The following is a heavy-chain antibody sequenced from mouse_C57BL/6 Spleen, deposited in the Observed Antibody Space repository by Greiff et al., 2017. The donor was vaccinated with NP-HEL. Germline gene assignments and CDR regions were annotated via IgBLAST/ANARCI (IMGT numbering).Heavy chain of an antibody. D-gene: IGHD4-1*01. J-gene: IGHJ3*01. V-gene: IGHV3-6*01. CDR1: GYSITSGYY. Sequence: EVQLQESGPGLVKPSQSLSLTCSVTGYSITSGYYWNWIRQFPGNKLEWMGYISYDGSNNYNPSLKNRISITRDTSKNQFFLKLNSVTTEDTATYYCARGGNWVFAYWGQGTLVTVSA. CDR3: ARGGNWVFAY. CDR2: ISYDGSN.